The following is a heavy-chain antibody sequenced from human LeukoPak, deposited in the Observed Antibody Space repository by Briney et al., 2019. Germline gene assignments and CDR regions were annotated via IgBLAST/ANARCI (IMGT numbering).Heavy chain of an antibody. CDR2: IRSKAYGGTT. CDR3: TSGGTSYY. J-gene: IGHJ4*02. V-gene: IGHV3-49*04. Sequence: PGRSLRLSCTASGFSFGDYAMSWVRQAPGKGLEWVGFIRSKAYGGTTEYAASVKGRFTISRDDSKSIAYLQMNSLKTEDTAVYYCTSGGTSYYWGQGTLVTVSS. D-gene: IGHD4-23*01. CDR1: GFSFGDYA.